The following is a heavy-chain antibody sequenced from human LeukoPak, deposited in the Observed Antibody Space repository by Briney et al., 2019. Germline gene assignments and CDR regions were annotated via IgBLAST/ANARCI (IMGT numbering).Heavy chain of an antibody. CDR3: ARVFYDSSGYYSKPRFDY. Sequence: ASVKVSCKASGYTFTGYYMHWVRQAPGQGLEWMGWISPNSGGTNYAQKFQGRVTMTRDTSISTAYMELSRLRSDDTAVYYCARVFYDSSGYYSKPRFDYWGQGTLVTVSS. D-gene: IGHD3-22*01. CDR2: ISPNSGGT. J-gene: IGHJ4*02. CDR1: GYTFTGYY. V-gene: IGHV1-2*02.